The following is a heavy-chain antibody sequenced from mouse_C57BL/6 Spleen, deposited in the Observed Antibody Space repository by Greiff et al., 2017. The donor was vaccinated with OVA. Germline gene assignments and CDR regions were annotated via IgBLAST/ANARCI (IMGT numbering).Heavy chain of an antibody. CDR1: GYSITSGYY. CDR3: ARGHGNYEFAY. Sequence: EVKLQESGPGLVKPSQSLSLTCSVTGYSITSGYYWNWIRQFPGNKLEWMGYISYDGSNNYNPSLKNRISITRDTSKNQFFLKLNSVTTEDTATYYCARGHGNYEFAYWGQGTLVTVSA. J-gene: IGHJ3*01. V-gene: IGHV3-6*01. D-gene: IGHD2-1*01. CDR2: ISYDGSN.